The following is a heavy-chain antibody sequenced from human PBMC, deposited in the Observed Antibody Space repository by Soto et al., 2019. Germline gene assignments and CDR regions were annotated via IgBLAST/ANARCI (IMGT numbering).Heavy chain of an antibody. V-gene: IGHV1-2*02. CDR3: ARKLELRGSYYYYYDMDV. D-gene: IGHD1-7*01. Sequence: ASVKVSCKASGYTFTDYYMHWVRQAPGQGLEWMGWINPNSGGTNYAQKFQGRVTMTRDTSISTAYMELSRLISDDTAVYYCARKLELRGSYYYYYDMDVWGQGTTVTVSS. J-gene: IGHJ6*02. CDR1: GYTFTDYY. CDR2: INPNSGGT.